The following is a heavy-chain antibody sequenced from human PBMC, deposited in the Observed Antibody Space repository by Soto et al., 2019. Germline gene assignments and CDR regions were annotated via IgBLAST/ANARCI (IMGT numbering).Heavy chain of an antibody. D-gene: IGHD2-2*01. CDR1: GGSISSGGYS. V-gene: IGHV4-30-2*03. CDR3: ARLPIVVVPAAIQRSYYYYYYGMDV. J-gene: IGHJ6*02. Sequence: SETLSLTCAVSGGSISSGGYSWSWIRQPPGKGLEWIGYIYHSGSTYYNPSLKSRVTISVDTSKNQFSLKLSSVTAADTAVYYCARLPIVVVPAAIQRSYYYYYYGMDVWGQGTTVTVSS. CDR2: IYHSGST.